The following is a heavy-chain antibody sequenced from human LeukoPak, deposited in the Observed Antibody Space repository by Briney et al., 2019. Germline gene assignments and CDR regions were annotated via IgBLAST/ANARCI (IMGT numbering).Heavy chain of an antibody. CDR1: GGSFSDYY. CDR2: INHSGIT. V-gene: IGHV4-34*01. CDR3: ARSEYSSGWLLDY. J-gene: IGHJ4*02. D-gene: IGHD6-19*01. Sequence: SETLSLTCAVYGGSFSDYYWSWIRQPPGKGLEWIGKINHSGITNYNPSLKSRVTISVDTSKNQFSLKLSSVTAADTAVYYCARSEYSSGWLLDYWGQGTLVTVSS.